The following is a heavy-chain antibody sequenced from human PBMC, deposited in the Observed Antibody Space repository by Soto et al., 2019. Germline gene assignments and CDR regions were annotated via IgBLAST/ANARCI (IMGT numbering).Heavy chain of an antibody. J-gene: IGHJ4*02. CDR1: GGSISSRSHY. D-gene: IGHD3-3*01. CDR3: ATADGFGVVTPFFEY. CDR2: SFYRGST. V-gene: IGHV4-39*01. Sequence: QVQLQESGPGLVKPSETLSLTCSVSGGSISSRSHYWGWIRQSPGKHLEWIGSSFYRGSTHYNPSLKTRVTISVDTSKNQVSLNLYSVTAADTAVYYCATADGFGVVTPFFEYSGQGILVTVSS.